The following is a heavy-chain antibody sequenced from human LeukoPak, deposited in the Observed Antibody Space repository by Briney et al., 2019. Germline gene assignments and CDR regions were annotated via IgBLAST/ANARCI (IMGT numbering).Heavy chain of an antibody. Sequence: ASVKVSCKASGYTFTCYYMHWVRQAPGQGLEWMGWINPNSGGTNYAQKFQGRVTMTRDTSISTAYMELSRLRSDDTAVYYCARVVAAAGTRGVNHFDPWGQGALVTVSS. J-gene: IGHJ5*02. D-gene: IGHD6-13*01. CDR3: ARVVAAAGTRGVNHFDP. V-gene: IGHV1-2*02. CDR1: GYTFTCYY. CDR2: INPNSGGT.